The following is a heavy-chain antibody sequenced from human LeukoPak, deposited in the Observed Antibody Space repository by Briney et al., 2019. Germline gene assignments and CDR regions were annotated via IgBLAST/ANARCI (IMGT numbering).Heavy chain of an antibody. V-gene: IGHV3-15*01. CDR2: IKSTPDGGTT. CDR3: TTLYGSGSYY. CDR1: GFTFSSYA. Sequence: GGSLRLSCAASGFTFSSYAMSWVRQAPGKGLEWVGQIKSTPDGGTTDYAAPVKGRFTISRDDSRNTLFLQMNSLKTEDTAVYFCTTLYGSGSYYWGQGTLVTVSS. J-gene: IGHJ4*02. D-gene: IGHD3-10*01.